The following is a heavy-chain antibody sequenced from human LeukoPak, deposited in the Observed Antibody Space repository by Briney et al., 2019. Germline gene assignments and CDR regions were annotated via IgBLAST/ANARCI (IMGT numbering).Heavy chain of an antibody. CDR3: ARHSNDALDY. Sequence: SETLSLTCTVSGGSITTYYWSWIRQPPGKGLEWIGYIYYNRGTMYNPSLKSRVTISLDTSDNQFSLRLSSVTAADTAVYYCARHSNDALDYWGQGILVTVSS. CDR2: IYYNRGT. CDR1: GGSITTYY. J-gene: IGHJ4*02. V-gene: IGHV4-59*08. D-gene: IGHD1-1*01.